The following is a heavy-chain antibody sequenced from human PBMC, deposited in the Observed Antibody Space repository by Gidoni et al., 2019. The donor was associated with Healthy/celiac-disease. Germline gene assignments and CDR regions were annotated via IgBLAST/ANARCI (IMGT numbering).Heavy chain of an antibody. V-gene: IGHV5-51*01. CDR3: ARALPLQKLKMATITAYFDY. J-gene: IGHJ4*02. CDR1: GYSFTSYW. D-gene: IGHD5-12*01. CDR2: IYPGDSDT. Sequence: EVQLVQSGAEVKKPGESLKISCKGSGYSFTSYWIGWVRQMPGKGLEWMGIIYPGDSDTRYSPSFQGQVTISADKSISTAYLQWSSLKASDTAMYYCARALPLQKLKMATITAYFDYWGQGTLVTVSS.